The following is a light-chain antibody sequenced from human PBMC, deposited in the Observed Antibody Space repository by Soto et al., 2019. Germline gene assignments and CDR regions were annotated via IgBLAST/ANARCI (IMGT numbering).Light chain of an antibody. CDR3: RSYISSSIYV. Sequence: QPVLTQPASVSGSPGQSITISCTGTSSGVGGYNYVSWHQQHPGKAPKLMIYNVSNRSSGVSNRFSGSKSSNTTPLTISGLQAEDEADYYCRSYISSSIYVFGTGTKLTVL. J-gene: IGLJ1*01. V-gene: IGLV2-14*01. CDR1: SSGVGGYNY. CDR2: NVS.